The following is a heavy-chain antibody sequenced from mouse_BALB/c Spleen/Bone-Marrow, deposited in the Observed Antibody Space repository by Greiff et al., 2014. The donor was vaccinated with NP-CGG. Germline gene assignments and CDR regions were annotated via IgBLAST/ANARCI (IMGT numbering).Heavy chain of an antibody. CDR3: AREVGRGGYFDV. D-gene: IGHD1-1*02. CDR1: GYTFTNYY. CDR2: IYPGNVDT. J-gene: IGHJ1*01. Sequence: VQLQQSGPELVMPGTSVKISCKASGYTFTNYYLHWVKQRPGQGLEWVGWIYPGNVDTKYNEKFKGKATLTADESSSTAYMQLSSLTSGDSAVYFCAREVGRGGYFDVWGAGTTVTVSS. V-gene: IGHV1S56*01.